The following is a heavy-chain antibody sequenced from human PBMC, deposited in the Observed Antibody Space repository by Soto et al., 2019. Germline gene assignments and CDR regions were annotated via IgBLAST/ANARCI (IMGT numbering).Heavy chain of an antibody. CDR1: GFTFSSYA. Sequence: GGSLRLSCAASGFTFSSYAMSWVRQAPGKGLEWVSAISGSGGSTYYADSVKGRFTISRDNSKNTLYLQMNSLRAEDTAVYYCAKDNVGIGRGHDYYYMDVWGKGTTVTVSS. CDR2: ISGSGGST. CDR3: AKDNVGIGRGHDYYYMDV. J-gene: IGHJ6*03. V-gene: IGHV3-23*01. D-gene: IGHD3-10*01.